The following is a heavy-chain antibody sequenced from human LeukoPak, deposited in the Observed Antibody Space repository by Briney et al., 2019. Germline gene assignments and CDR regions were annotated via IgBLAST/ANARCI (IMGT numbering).Heavy chain of an antibody. CDR3: AKDQRGGGYRYYYYGMDV. D-gene: IGHD3-22*01. V-gene: IGHV3-30*18. CDR1: GFTFSSYG. CDR2: ISYDGSNK. Sequence: GGSLRLSCAASGFTFSSYGMHWVRQAPGKGLEWVAVISYDGSNKYYADSVKGRFTISRDNYKNTLYLQMNSRRAEDTAVYYCAKDQRGGGYRYYYYGMDVWGQGTTVTVSS. J-gene: IGHJ6*02.